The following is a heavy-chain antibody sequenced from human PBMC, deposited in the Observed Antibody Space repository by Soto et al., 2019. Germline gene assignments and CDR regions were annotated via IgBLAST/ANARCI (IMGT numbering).Heavy chain of an antibody. Sequence: SPTLSLTCAISGDSVSSNSAAWNWIRQSPSRGLEWLGRTYYRSKWYYDYAVSVKSRITINPDASMNQLSLQLSSVIPEDTAVYYCARVGLHGDITGSFDQWGQGTLVTVSS. J-gene: IGHJ4*02. CDR1: GDSVSSNSAA. V-gene: IGHV6-1*01. D-gene: IGHD3-22*01. CDR2: TYYRSKWYY. CDR3: ARVGLHGDITGSFDQ.